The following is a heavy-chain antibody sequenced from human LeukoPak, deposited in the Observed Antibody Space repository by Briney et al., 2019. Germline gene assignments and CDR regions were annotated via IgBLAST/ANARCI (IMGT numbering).Heavy chain of an antibody. CDR3: ARATAFGGRSRSSSLYFDY. CDR1: GASISSHY. V-gene: IGHV4-59*08. Sequence: SETLSLTCTVSGASISSHYWSWIRQPPGKGLEWIGYIYDSGSTNYNPSLKSRVIISVDTSKNQFSLKLSSVTAADTAVYYCARATAFGGRSRSSSLYFDYWGQGTLVTVSS. J-gene: IGHJ4*02. CDR2: IYDSGST. D-gene: IGHD6-6*01.